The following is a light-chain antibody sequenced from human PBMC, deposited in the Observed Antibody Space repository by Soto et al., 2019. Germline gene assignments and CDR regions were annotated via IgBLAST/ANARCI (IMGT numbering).Light chain of an antibody. Sequence: EIVMTQSPATLSVSPGERATLSCRASQSVISNLAWYQQKPGQAPRLLIDGASTKATGIPARFSGSGSGTEFNLTITSMQSDDLAIYYCQQYTNWPITFGGGTKVEIK. CDR2: GAS. J-gene: IGKJ4*01. CDR1: QSVISN. V-gene: IGKV3-15*01. CDR3: QQYTNWPIT.